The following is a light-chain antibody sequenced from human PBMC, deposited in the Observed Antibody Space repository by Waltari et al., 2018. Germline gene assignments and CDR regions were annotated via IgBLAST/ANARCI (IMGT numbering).Light chain of an antibody. CDR1: QSATST. CDR3: QNHERLPAT. J-gene: IGKJ1*01. Sequence: EVVLTQSPGTLSLSPGERATLSCRASQSATSTWPGTNRDLARLPGSSSMLHPPGPLASQTGSVAVGLGPDFSLTISRLEPEDFAVYFCQNHERLPATFGQGTKVEIK. CDR2: LHP. V-gene: IGKV3-20*01.